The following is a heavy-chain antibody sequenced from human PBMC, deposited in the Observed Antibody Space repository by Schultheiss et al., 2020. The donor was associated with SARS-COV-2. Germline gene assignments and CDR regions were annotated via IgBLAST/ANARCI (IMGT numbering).Heavy chain of an antibody. CDR2: IYTSGST. Sequence: SETLSLTCAVSGGSISSGGYSWSWIRQPAGKGLEWIGRIYTSGSTNYNPSLKSRVTISVDTSKNQFSLKLSSVTAADTAVYYCARDSSGWYGGYFDYWGQGTLVTVSS. V-gene: IGHV4-61*02. D-gene: IGHD6-19*01. CDR1: GGSISSGGYS. J-gene: IGHJ4*02. CDR3: ARDSSGWYGGYFDY.